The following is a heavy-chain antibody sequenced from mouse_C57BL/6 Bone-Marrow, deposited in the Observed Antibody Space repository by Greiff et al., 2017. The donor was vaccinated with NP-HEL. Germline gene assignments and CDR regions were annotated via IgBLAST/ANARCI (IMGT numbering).Heavy chain of an antibody. Sequence: VQLQQSGAELVRPGASVKLSCTASGFNIKNDYMHWVKQRPEQGLEWIGWIDPDSGDTEYASKFQGKATITVDTYSNTAYLQLSSLTSEDTADYYWTTPYSYYAMDYGGQGTSVTVSA. D-gene: IGHD2-12*01. CDR2: IDPDSGDT. V-gene: IGHV14-4*01. CDR3: TTPYSYYAMDY. CDR1: GFNIKNDY. J-gene: IGHJ4*01.